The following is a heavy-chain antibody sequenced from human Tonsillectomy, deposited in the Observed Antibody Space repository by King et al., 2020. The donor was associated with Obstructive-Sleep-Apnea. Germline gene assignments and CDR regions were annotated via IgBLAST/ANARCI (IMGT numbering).Heavy chain of an antibody. V-gene: IGHV3-7*03. J-gene: IGHJ4*02. CDR3: AGDLSSWYVAGVASFGY. D-gene: IGHD6-13*01. Sequence: DVQLVESGGGLVQPGGSLRLSCAASGFTFSSYWMSWVRQAPGKGLEWVANIKQDGSEKYYVDSVKGRFTISRDNAKNSLYLQMNSLRAEDTAVYYCAGDLSSWYVAGVASFGYWGQGTLVTVSS. CDR1: GFTFSSYW. CDR2: IKQDGSEK.